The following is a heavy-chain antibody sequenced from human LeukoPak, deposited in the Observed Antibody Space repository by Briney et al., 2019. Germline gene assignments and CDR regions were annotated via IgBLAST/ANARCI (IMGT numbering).Heavy chain of an antibody. Sequence: GGSPRLSCAASGFTFSSYAMDWVRQAPGKGLEWVSTISGSGDKTYYADSVRGRFTISRDNSKNTLYLQMNSLRADDTAVYYCAKDRSERTTSCSNYWGQGTLVTVSS. J-gene: IGHJ4*02. D-gene: IGHD2-2*01. CDR1: GFTFSSYA. V-gene: IGHV3-23*01. CDR2: ISGSGDKT. CDR3: AKDRSERTTSCSNY.